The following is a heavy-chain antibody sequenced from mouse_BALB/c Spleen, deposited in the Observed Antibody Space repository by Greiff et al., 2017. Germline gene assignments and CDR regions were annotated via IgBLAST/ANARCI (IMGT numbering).Heavy chain of an antibody. J-gene: IGHJ1*01. V-gene: IGHV5-17*02. CDR3: ARGACGSRYWYFDV. Sequence: EVQLVESGGGLVQPGGSRKLSCAASGFTFSSFGMHWVRQAPEKGLEWVAYISSGSSTIYYADTVKGRFTITRDNPKNTMFLQMTSLRSEDTAMYYCARGACGSRYWYFDVWGAGTTVTVSA. CDR2: ISSGSSTI. D-gene: IGHD1-1*01. CDR1: GFTFSSFG.